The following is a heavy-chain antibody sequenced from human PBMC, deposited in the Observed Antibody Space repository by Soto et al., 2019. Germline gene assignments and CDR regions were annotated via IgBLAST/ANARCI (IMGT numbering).Heavy chain of an antibody. CDR1: GGSFSGNY. J-gene: IGHJ6*03. V-gene: IGHV4-34*01. Sequence: SETLSLTCAVYGGSFSGNYWSWIRQPPGKGLEWIGDVDHSGSTNYNPSLKSRVTLSLDTPKNQFSLKLSSVTAADTAVYYCARGTDPYYYYMDVWGKGTTVTVSS. CDR3: ARGTDPYYYYMDV. CDR2: VDHSGST.